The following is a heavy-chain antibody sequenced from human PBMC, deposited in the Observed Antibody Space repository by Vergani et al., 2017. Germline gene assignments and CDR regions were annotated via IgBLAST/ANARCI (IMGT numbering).Heavy chain of an antibody. Sequence: EVQLVESGGGLVKPGGSLRLSCAASGFTFRRYAMSWVRKAPGKGLEWVAAISGSGGSTYYADSVKRRFTISRDNAKNTLYLQMNSLRAEDTAVYYCAKLSNLGSSGYYYGYWYFDLWGRGTLVTVSS. CDR1: GFTFRRYA. CDR3: AKLSNLGSSGYYYGYWYFDL. D-gene: IGHD3-22*01. J-gene: IGHJ2*01. V-gene: IGHV3-23*04. CDR2: ISGSGGST.